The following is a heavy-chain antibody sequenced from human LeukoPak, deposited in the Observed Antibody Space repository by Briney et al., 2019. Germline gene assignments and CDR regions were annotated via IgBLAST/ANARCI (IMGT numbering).Heavy chain of an antibody. J-gene: IGHJ4*02. D-gene: IGHD6-13*01. Sequence: PGGSLRLSCAVSGFTFSSYSMNWVRQAPGKGLEGVSYIDSSSSTIYYADSVKGRFTISRDNAKNSLYLQMNSLRAEDTAVYYCARDFRGSTWRFFDFWGQGTLVTVSS. V-gene: IGHV3-48*01. CDR3: ARDFRGSTWRFFDF. CDR1: GFTFSSYS. CDR2: IDSSSSTI.